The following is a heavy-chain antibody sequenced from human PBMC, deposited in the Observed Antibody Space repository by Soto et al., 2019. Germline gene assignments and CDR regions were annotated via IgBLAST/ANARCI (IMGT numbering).Heavy chain of an antibody. CDR3: LRYRAYSGYDN. CDR1: GFTFRNYW. Sequence: GVSLRLSSVASGFTFRNYWMHWVRQAPGKGLVWVSRINTDGSSTTYADSVKGRFTISRDNAKNTLYLQTNSLGAEDTALYSCLRYRAYSGYDNWGQGTLVTVTS. CDR2: INTDGSST. V-gene: IGHV3-74*01. J-gene: IGHJ4*02. D-gene: IGHD5-12*01.